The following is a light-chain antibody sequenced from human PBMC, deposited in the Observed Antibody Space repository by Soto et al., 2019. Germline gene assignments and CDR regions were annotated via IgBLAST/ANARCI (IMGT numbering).Light chain of an antibody. J-gene: IGKJ2*01. CDR2: MIS. CDR1: QSLVHRDGNTY. Sequence: EIVMTQTPLSSRVTLGQPASISCRSSQSLVHRDGNTYLSWLHQRPGQPPRLLIYMISDRFSGVPDRFSGSGAGTDFTLKISRVEAEDGGVYYCMQATQPYTFGQGTKLEIE. V-gene: IGKV2-24*01. CDR3: MQATQPYT.